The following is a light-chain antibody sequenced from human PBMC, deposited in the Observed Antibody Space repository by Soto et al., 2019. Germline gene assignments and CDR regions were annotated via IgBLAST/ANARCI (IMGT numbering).Light chain of an antibody. CDR2: GNN. Sequence: QTVVTQPPSVSGVPGQRVTIPCTGTSSNIGAGFDVHWYQHLPGTAPKLLIYGNNHRPSGVPDRFSGSKSGTSASLAITGLQAEDEADYSCQSFDTSLGRSVFGGGTKLTVL. CDR1: SSNIGAGFD. J-gene: IGLJ2*01. V-gene: IGLV1-40*01. CDR3: QSFDTSLGRSV.